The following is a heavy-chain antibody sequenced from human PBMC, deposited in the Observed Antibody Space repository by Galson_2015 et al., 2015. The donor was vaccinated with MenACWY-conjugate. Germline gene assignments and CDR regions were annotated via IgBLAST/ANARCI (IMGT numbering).Heavy chain of an antibody. Sequence: SLRLSCAASGFTFSNAWMSWVRQAPGKGLEWVGRIKSKTDGGTTDYAAPVKGRFTISRDDSKNTLYLQMNSLKTEDTAVYYCTTDGSGSYRLFDYWGQGTLVTVSS. CDR3: TTDGSGSYRLFDY. J-gene: IGHJ4*02. CDR1: GFTFSNAW. V-gene: IGHV3-15*01. CDR2: IKSKTDGGTT. D-gene: IGHD3-10*01.